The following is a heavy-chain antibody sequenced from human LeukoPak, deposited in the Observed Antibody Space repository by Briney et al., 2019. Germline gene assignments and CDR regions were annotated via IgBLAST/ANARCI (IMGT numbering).Heavy chain of an antibody. CDR1: GFTFSTYC. D-gene: IGHD6-19*01. CDR3: ARPETQYSSGLDGFDI. CDR2: INSDGSRT. J-gene: IGHJ3*02. Sequence: GGPLRLSCAASGFTFSTYCMHWVRQAPGKGLVWVSRINSDGSRTTYADSVKGRFTISRDNAKNTLYLQMNSLRTEDTAVYYCARPETQYSSGLDGFDIWGQGTMVTVSS. V-gene: IGHV3-74*01.